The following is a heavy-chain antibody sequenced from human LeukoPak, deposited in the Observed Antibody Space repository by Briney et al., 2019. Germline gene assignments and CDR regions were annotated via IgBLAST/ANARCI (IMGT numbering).Heavy chain of an antibody. V-gene: IGHV1-69*05. J-gene: IGHJ4*02. Sequence: GASVKVSCKASGGTFSSYAISWVRQAPGQGLEWMGGIIPIFGIANYAQKFQGRVTITTDESTSTAYMELSSLRSEDTAVYYCARWGNCGGDCSPYFDYWGQGTLVTVSS. D-gene: IGHD2-21*02. CDR1: GGTFSSYA. CDR2: IIPIFGIA. CDR3: ARWGNCGGDCSPYFDY.